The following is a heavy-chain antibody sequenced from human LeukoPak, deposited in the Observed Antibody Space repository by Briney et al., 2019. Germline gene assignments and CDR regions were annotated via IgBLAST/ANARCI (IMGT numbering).Heavy chain of an antibody. J-gene: IGHJ4*02. Sequence: KPSETLSLTCTVSGGSISSYYWSWIRQPPGKGLEWMGNIYYSWSTNYNSSLKSRVTISVDTSKNQISLKLRSVSAADTAVYYCARKGVSDLYYFDSWGQGTLVTVSS. CDR3: ARKGVSDLYYFDS. CDR2: IYYSWST. D-gene: IGHD3-16*01. CDR1: GGSISSYY. V-gene: IGHV4-59*08.